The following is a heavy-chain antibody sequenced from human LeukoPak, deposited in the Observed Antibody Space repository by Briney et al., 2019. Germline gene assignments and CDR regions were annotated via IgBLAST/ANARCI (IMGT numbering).Heavy chain of an antibody. CDR2: ISSSGSTI. CDR3: ARDFSEGANYYDSRRFDY. CDR1: GFTFSSYE. D-gene: IGHD3-22*01. Sequence: GGSLRLSCAASGFTFSSYEMNWVRQAPGKGLEWVSYISSSGSTIYYADSVKGRFTISRDNAKNSLYLQMNSLRAEDTAVYYCARDFSEGANYYDSRRFDYWGQGTLLTVSS. V-gene: IGHV3-48*03. J-gene: IGHJ4*02.